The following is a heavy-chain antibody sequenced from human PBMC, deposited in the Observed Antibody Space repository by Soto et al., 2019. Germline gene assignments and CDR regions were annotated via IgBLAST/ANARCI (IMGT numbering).Heavy chain of an antibody. J-gene: IGHJ4*02. CDR1: GFSLTTSGMC. V-gene: IGHV2-70*01. Sequence: SGPTLVNPTQTLTLTYTFSGFSLTTSGMCVSWIRQPPGKALEWLAHIDWDDNKYYSTSLRTRLIIYKNTSKNQLVLTMTNMDPVDTATYYCARMRVAAAPFDSWGQGTLVTVSS. CDR2: IDWDDNK. CDR3: ARMRVAAAPFDS. D-gene: IGHD6-13*01.